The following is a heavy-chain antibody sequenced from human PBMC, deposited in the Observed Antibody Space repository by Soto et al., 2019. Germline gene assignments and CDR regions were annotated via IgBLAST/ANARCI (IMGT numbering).Heavy chain of an antibody. D-gene: IGHD5-18*01. Sequence: SETLSLTCTVSGGSVSSSSYYWGWIRRPPGKGLEWIGSIYYSGSTYYNPSLKSRVTISVDTSKNQFSLKLSSVTAADTAVYYCARHIQLWSYYYYGMDVWGQGTTVTVSS. CDR3: ARHIQLWSYYYYGMDV. CDR2: IYYSGST. V-gene: IGHV4-39*01. J-gene: IGHJ6*02. CDR1: GGSVSSSSYY.